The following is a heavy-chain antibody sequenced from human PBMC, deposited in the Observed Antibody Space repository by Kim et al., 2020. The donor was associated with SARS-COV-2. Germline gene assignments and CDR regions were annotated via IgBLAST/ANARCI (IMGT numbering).Heavy chain of an antibody. V-gene: IGHV4-59*13. Sequence: SETLSLTCTVSGGSISSYYWSWIRQPPGKGLEWIGYIYYSGSTNYSPSLKSRVTISVDTSKNQFSLKLSSVTAADTAVYYCARDRYYYGSGSYYYGMDVWGQGTTVTVSS. CDR2: IYYSGST. CDR1: GGSISSYY. CDR3: ARDRYYYGSGSYYYGMDV. D-gene: IGHD3-10*01. J-gene: IGHJ6*02.